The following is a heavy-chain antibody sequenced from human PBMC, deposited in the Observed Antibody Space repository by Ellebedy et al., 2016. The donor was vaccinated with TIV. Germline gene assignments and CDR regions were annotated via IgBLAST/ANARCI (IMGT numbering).Heavy chain of an antibody. CDR3: ARWFGELLYVRWFDP. J-gene: IGHJ5*02. CDR1: GDSISRSSYY. V-gene: IGHV4-39*01. CDR2: IYYTGST. Sequence: SETLSLTCTVSGDSISRSSYYWGWIRQPPGKGLEWIGSIYYTGSTDYNPSLKSRVAISADQSKNQFSLRRSSVTAADTAVYYCARWFGELLYVRWFDPWGQGTLVTVFS. D-gene: IGHD3-10*01.